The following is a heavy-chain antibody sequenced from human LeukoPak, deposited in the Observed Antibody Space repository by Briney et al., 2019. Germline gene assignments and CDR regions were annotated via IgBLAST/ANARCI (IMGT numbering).Heavy chain of an antibody. Sequence: GASVKVSCKASGYTFTSYGISWVRQAPGQGLEWVGWISAYNGNTNYAQKLQGRVTMTTDTSTSTAYMELRSLRSDDTAVYYCAREGYYDILTGYSSDYWGQGTLVTVSS. J-gene: IGHJ4*02. D-gene: IGHD3-9*01. CDR3: AREGYYDILTGYSSDY. CDR2: ISAYNGNT. CDR1: GYTFTSYG. V-gene: IGHV1-18*01.